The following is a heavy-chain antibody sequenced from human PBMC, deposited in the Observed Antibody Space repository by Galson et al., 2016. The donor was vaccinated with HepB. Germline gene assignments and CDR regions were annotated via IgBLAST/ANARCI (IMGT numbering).Heavy chain of an antibody. J-gene: IGHJ4*02. CDR2: INSDGSST. CDR3: TRVHREGIAAAGLQI. Sequence: SLRLSCAASGFPFSNYWMHWVRQAPGKGPVWVSRINSDGSSTTYADSVKGRFTISRDKAKNTLYRQMNSLRAEDTALYYCTRVHREGIAAAGLQIWGQGTLVIVSS. D-gene: IGHD6-13*01. CDR1: GFPFSNYW. V-gene: IGHV3-74*01.